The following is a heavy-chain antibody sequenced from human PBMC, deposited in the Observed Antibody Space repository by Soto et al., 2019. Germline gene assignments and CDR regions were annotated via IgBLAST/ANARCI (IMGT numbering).Heavy chain of an antibody. CDR3: ARGDCTGAYCSSWPFNYGVDV. D-gene: IGHD2-8*02. J-gene: IGHJ6*02. CDR1: GFTFNTYG. CDR2: IWYDGSNK. V-gene: IGHV3-33*08. Sequence: QVQLVESGGGVVQPGGSLRLSCTTSGFTFNTYGMYWVRQAPGKGLEWVAIIWYDGSNKYYGDSVKGRFTISRDNSKKTLYLPMNSLRAEDTALYYCARGDCTGAYCSSWPFNYGVDVWGQGTTVTVS.